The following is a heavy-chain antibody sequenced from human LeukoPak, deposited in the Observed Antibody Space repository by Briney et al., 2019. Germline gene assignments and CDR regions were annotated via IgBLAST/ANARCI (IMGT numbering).Heavy chain of an antibody. CDR2: IYGGGSV. J-gene: IGHJ4*02. V-gene: IGHV3-53*01. CDR1: GFTFSSYS. D-gene: IGHD5/OR15-5a*01. Sequence: GGSLRLSCAASGFTFSSYSMNWVRQAPGKGLEWVSIIYGGGSVFYADSVKGRFTISRDNSNNTLYLQMNSLRAEDTAVYYCASRWGYRVHALWGQGTLVTVSS. CDR3: ASRWGYRVHAL.